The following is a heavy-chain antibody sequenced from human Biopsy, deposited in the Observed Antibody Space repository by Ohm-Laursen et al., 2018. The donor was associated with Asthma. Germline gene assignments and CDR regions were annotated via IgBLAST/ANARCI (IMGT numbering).Heavy chain of an antibody. CDR2: AYGTGST. V-gene: IGHV4-59*01. D-gene: IGHD6-19*01. Sequence: GTLSLTCSVYGGSISSFYWSWIRQSPEKGLEWMGYAYGTGSTNYNPSLKSRITMSVDTSKNRMFLELTSVTAADTAIYYCVRAVRNEQWLAPFDYWGQGKPVTVSS. J-gene: IGHJ4*02. CDR3: VRAVRNEQWLAPFDY. CDR1: GGSISSFY.